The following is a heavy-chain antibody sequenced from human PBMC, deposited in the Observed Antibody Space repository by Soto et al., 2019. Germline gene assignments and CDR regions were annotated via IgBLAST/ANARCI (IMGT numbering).Heavy chain of an antibody. V-gene: IGHV3-13*01. Sequence: GGSLRLSCAASGFTFSSYDMHWVRQATGKGLEWVSAIGTAGDTYYPGSVKGRFTISRENAKNSLYLQMNSLRAGDTAVYYCARELKQRGIAVAGTNAFDIWGQGTMVTVSS. D-gene: IGHD6-19*01. J-gene: IGHJ3*02. CDR1: GFTFSSYD. CDR2: IGTAGDT. CDR3: ARELKQRGIAVAGTNAFDI.